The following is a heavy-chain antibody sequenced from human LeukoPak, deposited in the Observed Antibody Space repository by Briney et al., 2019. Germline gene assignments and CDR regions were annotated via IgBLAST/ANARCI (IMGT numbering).Heavy chain of an antibody. CDR2: ISAYNGDT. CDR1: GYTFTNYG. J-gene: IGHJ5*02. V-gene: IGHV1-18*01. D-gene: IGHD2-15*01. CDR3: ARGGVYCSGGSCPLNWFDP. Sequence: ASVNVSCKASGYTFTNYGISWVRQAPGQGLEWMGWISAYNGDTNYAQKLQGRVTLTTDTSTSTAYMELRSLRSDDTAVYYCARGGVYCSGGSCPLNWFDPWGQGTLVTVSS.